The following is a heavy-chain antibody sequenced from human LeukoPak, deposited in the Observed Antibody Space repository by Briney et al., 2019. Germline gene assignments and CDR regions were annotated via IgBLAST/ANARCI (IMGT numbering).Heavy chain of an antibody. Sequence: SETLSLTCTVSGGSVSSGSYYWSWIRQPPGKGLEWIGEINHSGSTNYNPSLKSRVTISVDTSKNQFSLKLSSVTAADTAVYYCARFSSFGGGDSWGQGTLVTVSS. D-gene: IGHD2-21*02. CDR3: ARFSSFGGGDS. J-gene: IGHJ4*02. V-gene: IGHV4-39*07. CDR1: GGSVSSGSYY. CDR2: INHSGST.